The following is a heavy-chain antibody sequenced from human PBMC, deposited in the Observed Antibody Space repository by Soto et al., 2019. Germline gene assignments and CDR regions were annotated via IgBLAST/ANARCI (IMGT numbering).Heavy chain of an antibody. J-gene: IGHJ4*02. Sequence: SCTATGFSFPREGNSWVRQETGKGLEWMGWISAYNGNTNYAQKLQGRVTMTTDTSTSTAYMELRSLRSDDTAVYDFARVVYGGYDLGDNDYWGQGPRGTGS. V-gene: IGHV1-18*01. D-gene: IGHD5-12*01. CDR3: ARVVYGGYDLGDNDY. CDR1: GFSFPREG. CDR2: ISAYNGNT.